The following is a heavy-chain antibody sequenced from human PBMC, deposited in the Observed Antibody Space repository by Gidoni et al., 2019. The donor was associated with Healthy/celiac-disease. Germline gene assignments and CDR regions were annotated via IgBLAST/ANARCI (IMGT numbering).Heavy chain of an antibody. CDR3: ARSDSSGYYYFDY. V-gene: IGHV4-30-2*01. D-gene: IGHD3-22*01. CDR1: GGSISSGGYS. Sequence: QLQLQESGSGLVKPSQPLSLTCAVSGGSISSGGYSWSWIRQPPGKGLEWIGYIYHSGSTYYNPSLKSRVTISVDRSKNQFSLKLSSVTAADTAVYYCARSDSSGYYYFDYWGQGTLVTVSS. CDR2: IYHSGST. J-gene: IGHJ4*02.